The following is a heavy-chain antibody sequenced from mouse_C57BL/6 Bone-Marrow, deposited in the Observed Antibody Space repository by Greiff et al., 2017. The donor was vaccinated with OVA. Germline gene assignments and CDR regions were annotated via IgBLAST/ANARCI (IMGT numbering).Heavy chain of an antibody. D-gene: IGHD3-3*01. V-gene: IGHV1-31*01. J-gene: IGHJ2*01. CDR2: IYPYNGVS. CDR3: ERGTDFDY. Sequence: EVQLQQSGPELVKPGASVKISCKASGYSFTGYYMHWVKQSHGNILDWIGYIYPYNGVSSSNQKFTGKATLTVDNSSSTPYMELGSLASEDSAGCYCERGTDFDYWGQGTTLTVSS. CDR1: GYSFTGYY.